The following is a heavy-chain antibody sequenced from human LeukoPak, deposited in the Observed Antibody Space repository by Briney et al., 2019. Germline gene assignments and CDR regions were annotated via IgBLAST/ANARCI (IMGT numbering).Heavy chain of an antibody. CDR1: GFTFSDYY. J-gene: IGHJ4*02. CDR3: ARPLSYYYDSSGPQGY. V-gene: IGHV3-11*03. CDR2: ISSSSSYT. Sequence: GGSLRLSCAASGFTFSDYYMSWIRQAPGKGLEWVSYISSSSSYTNYADSVKGRFTISRDNAKNSLYLQMNSLRAGDTAVYYCARPLSYYYDSSGPQGYWGQGTLVTVSS. D-gene: IGHD3-22*01.